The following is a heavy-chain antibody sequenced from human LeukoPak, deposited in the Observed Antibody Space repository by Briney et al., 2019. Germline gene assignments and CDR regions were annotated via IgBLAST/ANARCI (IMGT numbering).Heavy chain of an antibody. J-gene: IGHJ4*02. CDR1: GYTFTGYY. Sequence: GASVKVSCKASGYTFTGYYMHWVRQAPGQGLEWMGWINPNSGGTNYAQKFQGRVTMTRDTSISTAYMELSRLRSDDTAVYYCARDAQFLEWLLTSISYYFDYWGQGTLVTVSS. D-gene: IGHD3-3*01. CDR2: INPNSGGT. CDR3: ARDAQFLEWLLTSISYYFDY. V-gene: IGHV1-2*02.